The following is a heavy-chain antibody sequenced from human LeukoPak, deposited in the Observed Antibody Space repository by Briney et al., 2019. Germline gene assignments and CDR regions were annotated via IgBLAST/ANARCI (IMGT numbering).Heavy chain of an antibody. J-gene: IGHJ3*02. CDR2: ISYDGSNK. D-gene: IGHD2-21*02. V-gene: IGHV3-30-3*01. CDR3: ARESDPLDAFDI. Sequence: PGGSLRLSCAASGFTFSSYAMHWVRQAPGKGLEWVAVISYDGSNKYYADSVKGRFTISRDNSKNTLYLQMNSLRAEDTAVCYCARESDPLDAFDIWGQGTMVTVSS. CDR1: GFTFSSYA.